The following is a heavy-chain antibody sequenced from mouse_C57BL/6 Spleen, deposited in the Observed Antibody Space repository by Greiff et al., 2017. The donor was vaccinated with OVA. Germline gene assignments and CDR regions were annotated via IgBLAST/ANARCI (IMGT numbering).Heavy chain of an antibody. CDR2: ISDGGSYT. V-gene: IGHV5-4*01. CDR3: ARDAYYSKGAMDY. D-gene: IGHD2-5*01. J-gene: IGHJ4*01. CDR1: GFTFSSYA. Sequence: EVMLVESGGGLVKPGGSLKLSCAASGFTFSSYAMSWVRQTPEKRLELVATISDGGSYTYYPDNVKGRFTISRDNAKNNLYLQMSHLKSEDTAMYYCARDAYYSKGAMDYWGQGTSVTVSS.